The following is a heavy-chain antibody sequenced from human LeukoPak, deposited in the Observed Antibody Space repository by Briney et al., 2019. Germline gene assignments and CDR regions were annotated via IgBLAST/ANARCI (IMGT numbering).Heavy chain of an antibody. CDR3: AASTKHTAMVDY. D-gene: IGHD5-18*01. Sequence: GGSLRLSCAASGFTFSSYSMDWVRQAPGKGLEWVSSIGSSSSYIYYADSVKGRFTISRDNAKNSLHLQMDSLRAEDTAVYYCAASTKHTAMVDYWGQGTLVTVSS. V-gene: IGHV3-21*01. CDR1: GFTFSSYS. CDR2: IGSSSSYI. J-gene: IGHJ4*02.